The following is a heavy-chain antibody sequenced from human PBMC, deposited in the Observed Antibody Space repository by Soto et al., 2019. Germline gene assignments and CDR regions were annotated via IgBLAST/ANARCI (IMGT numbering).Heavy chain of an antibody. Sequence: GASVKVSCKASGGTFSSYTISWVRQAPGQGLEWMGRIIPILGIANYAQKFQGRVTITADKSTSTAYMELSSLRSEDTAVYYCARAGYCSGGSCYSSAFDIWGQGTMVTVS. CDR2: IIPILGIA. CDR1: GGTFSSYT. CDR3: ARAGYCSGGSCYSSAFDI. D-gene: IGHD2-15*01. V-gene: IGHV1-69*02. J-gene: IGHJ3*02.